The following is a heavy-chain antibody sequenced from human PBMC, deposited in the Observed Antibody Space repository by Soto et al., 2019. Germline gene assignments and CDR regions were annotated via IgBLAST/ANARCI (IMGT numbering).Heavy chain of an antibody. Sequence: GGSLRLSCAASGFTFSSYGMHWVRQAPGKGLEWVAVIWYDGSNKYYADSVKGRFTISRDNSKNTLYLQMNSLRAEDTAVYYCARTGRAGLYYYYGMDVWGQGTTVTVS. J-gene: IGHJ6*02. D-gene: IGHD6-19*01. CDR1: GFTFSSYG. CDR3: ARTGRAGLYYYYGMDV. V-gene: IGHV3-33*01. CDR2: IWYDGSNK.